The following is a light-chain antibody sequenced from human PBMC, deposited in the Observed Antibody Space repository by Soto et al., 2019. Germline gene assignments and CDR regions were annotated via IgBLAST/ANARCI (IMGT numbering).Light chain of an antibody. CDR3: QQRSNWPPSWT. V-gene: IGKV3-11*01. CDR2: DAS. J-gene: IGKJ1*01. CDR1: QSFSSY. Sequence: EIVLTQSPATLSLSPGERDTLSCRASQSFSSYLAWYQQKPGQAPRLLIYDASNRATGIPARFSGSGSGTDFTLTISSLEPEDFAVYYCQQRSNWPPSWTFGQGTKV.